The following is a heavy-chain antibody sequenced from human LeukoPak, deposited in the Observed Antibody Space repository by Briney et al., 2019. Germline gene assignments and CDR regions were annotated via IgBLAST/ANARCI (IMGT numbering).Heavy chain of an antibody. D-gene: IGHD3-22*01. CDR2: IYYSGST. CDR1: GGSISSYY. J-gene: IGHJ4*02. V-gene: IGHV4-59*01. CDR3: ARDDSSGYYDY. Sequence: SETLSLTWTVSGGSISSYYWSWIRQPPGKGLEWIGYIYYSGSTNYNPSLKSRVTISVDTSKNQFSLKLSSVTAADTAVYYCARDDSSGYYDYWGQGTLVTVSS.